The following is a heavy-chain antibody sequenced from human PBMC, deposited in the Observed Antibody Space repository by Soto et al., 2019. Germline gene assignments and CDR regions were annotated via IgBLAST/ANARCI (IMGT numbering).Heavy chain of an antibody. J-gene: IGHJ4*02. V-gene: IGHV4-59*01. CDR2: ISYSGSI. CDR1: GGSISSYY. Sequence: SETLSLTCTVSGGSISSYYWSWIRQPPGKGLEWIGYISYSGSINYNPSLKSRVTVSLDTSKNQFSLKLSSVTAADTAVYYCARARYFDWLSQYYFDYWGQGMLVTVSS. CDR3: ARARYFDWLSQYYFDY. D-gene: IGHD3-9*01.